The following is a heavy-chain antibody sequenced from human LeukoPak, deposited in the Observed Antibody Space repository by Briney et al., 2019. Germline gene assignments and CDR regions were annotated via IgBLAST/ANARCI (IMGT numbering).Heavy chain of an antibody. V-gene: IGHV3-33*08. CDR2: IWYDGSNK. J-gene: IGHJ4*02. D-gene: IGHD3-22*01. CDR3: ARVPPYDSSGYSDY. Sequence: GGSLRLSCAASGFTFSSYSMNWVRQAPGKGLEWVAVIWYDGSNKYYADSVKGRFTISRDNSKNTLYLQMNSLRAEDTAVYYCARVPPYDSSGYSDYWGQGTLVTVSS. CDR1: GFTFSSYS.